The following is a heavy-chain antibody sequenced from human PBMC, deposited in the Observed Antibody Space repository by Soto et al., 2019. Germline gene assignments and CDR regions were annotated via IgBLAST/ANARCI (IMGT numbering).Heavy chain of an antibody. CDR1: GGSISSGGYY. D-gene: IGHD1-26*01. CDR2: IYYSGST. J-gene: IGHJ6*02. V-gene: IGHV4-31*03. Sequence: SETLSLTCTVSGGSISSGGYYWCWIRQHPGKGLEWIGYIYYSGSTYYNPSLKSRVTISVDTSKNQFSLKLSSVTAADTAVYNCARVSGNYCYGMDVWGQGTTVTVSS. CDR3: ARVSGNYCYGMDV.